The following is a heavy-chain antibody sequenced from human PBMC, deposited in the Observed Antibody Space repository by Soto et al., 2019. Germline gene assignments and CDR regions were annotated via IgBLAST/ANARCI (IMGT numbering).Heavy chain of an antibody. V-gene: IGHV1-8*01. Sequence: GASVKVSCKASGYTFTSYDINWVRQATGQGLEWMGCMNPNSGNTGYAQKFQGRVTMTRDTSTSTVYMELTILRSEDAAVYYCARDYLSSKLSLSYFDFWGQGTLVTVSS. J-gene: IGHJ4*02. CDR2: MNPNSGNT. CDR3: ARDYLSSKLSLSYFDF. D-gene: IGHD2-2*01. CDR1: GYTFTSYD.